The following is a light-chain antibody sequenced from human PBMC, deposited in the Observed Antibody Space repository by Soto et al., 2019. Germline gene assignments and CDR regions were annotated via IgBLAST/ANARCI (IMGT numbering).Light chain of an antibody. J-gene: IGKJ4*02. Sequence: EMGWTQSPCTLSLSPGESATLSCRASQSVSSSYLAWYQQKPGQAPRLLIYGASSRATGIPDRISGSWSGTDFALNISGLEPEDFAVKHCQQYGSSPLPFGGGTTVEIK. V-gene: IGKV3-20*01. CDR1: QSVSSSY. CDR3: QQYGSSPLP. CDR2: GAS.